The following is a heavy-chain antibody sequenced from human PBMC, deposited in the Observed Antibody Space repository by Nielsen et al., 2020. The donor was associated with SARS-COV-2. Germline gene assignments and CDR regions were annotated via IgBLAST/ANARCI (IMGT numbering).Heavy chain of an antibody. CDR2: IIPIFGTA. Sequence: SVKVSCKASGGTFSSYAISWVRQAPGQGLEWMGGIIPIFGTANYAQKFQGRVTITADESTSTAYMELSSLRSEDTAVYYCASMIVVEGAFDIWGQGTMVTVSS. J-gene: IGHJ3*02. CDR1: GGTFSSYA. D-gene: IGHD3-22*01. CDR3: ASMIVVEGAFDI. V-gene: IGHV1-69*13.